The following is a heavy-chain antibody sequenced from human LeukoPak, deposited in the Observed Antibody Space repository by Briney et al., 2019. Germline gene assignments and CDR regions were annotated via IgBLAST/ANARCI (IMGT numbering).Heavy chain of an antibody. D-gene: IGHD3-10*01. Sequence: ASVKVSCKASGYIFTGYYIHWVRQAPGQGLEWMGWINPNSGGTNYAQKFQGRVTMARDTPISTAYMELIRLGSDAKAIVYCSRNYGSGSDDYFDSWGQGTMVTVSS. CDR2: INPNSGGT. CDR3: SRNYGSGSDDYFDS. V-gene: IGHV1-2*02. J-gene: IGHJ4*01. CDR1: GYIFTGYY.